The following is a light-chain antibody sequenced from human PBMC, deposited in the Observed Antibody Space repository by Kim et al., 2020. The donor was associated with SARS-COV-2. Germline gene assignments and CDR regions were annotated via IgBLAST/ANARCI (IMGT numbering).Light chain of an antibody. CDR2: GKN. Sequence: SSELTQDPAVSVALGQTVRITCQGDSLRSYYASWYQQKPGQAPVLVIYGKNNRPSGIPDRFSGSSSGNPASLTITVAQAEDEADYYCNSRDSSGNHLVFG. CDR1: SLRSYY. J-gene: IGLJ2*01. CDR3: NSRDSSGNHLV. V-gene: IGLV3-19*01.